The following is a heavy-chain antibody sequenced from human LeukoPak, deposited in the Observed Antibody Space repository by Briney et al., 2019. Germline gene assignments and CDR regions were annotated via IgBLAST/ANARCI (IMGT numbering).Heavy chain of an antibody. CDR2: IYYSGST. J-gene: IGHJ4*02. Sequence: LSLICTDPGGSISSRSYYWACNRQHPGKGLEWIGSIYYSGSTYYNPSLKSRVTISVETSKNQFSLKLSSVTAADTAVYYCASLPRLAARPRQIDYWGQGTLVTVSS. D-gene: IGHD6-6*01. CDR3: ASLPRLAARPRQIDY. V-gene: IGHV4-39*01. CDR1: GGSISSRSYY.